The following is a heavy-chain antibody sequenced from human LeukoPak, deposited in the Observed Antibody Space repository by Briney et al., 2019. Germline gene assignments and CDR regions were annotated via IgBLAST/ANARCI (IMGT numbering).Heavy chain of an antibody. Sequence: SETLSLTCAVYSGSFSGYYRNWIRQSPGKGLEWIGEINHSGITNYNPSLKSRVTISEDMSRNQFSLKLSSVTAADTAVYYCARGRAAFYWGQGTLVTVSS. J-gene: IGHJ4*02. CDR1: SGSFSGYY. CDR2: INHSGIT. D-gene: IGHD6-25*01. V-gene: IGHV4-34*01. CDR3: ARGRAAFY.